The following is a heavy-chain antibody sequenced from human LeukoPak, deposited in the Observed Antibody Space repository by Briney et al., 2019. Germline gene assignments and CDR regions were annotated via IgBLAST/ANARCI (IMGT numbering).Heavy chain of an antibody. CDR3: ARGPYYYDSSGYYYLDY. Sequence: PGGSLRLSCAASGFTFSSYAMSWVRQAPGTGLEWVSGISGSGDNTYYADSVKGRFTISRDNSKNTLYLQMNSLRAEDTAVYYCARGPYYYDSSGYYYLDYWGQGTLVTVSS. CDR1: GFTFSSYA. CDR2: ISGSGDNT. V-gene: IGHV3-23*01. J-gene: IGHJ4*02. D-gene: IGHD3-22*01.